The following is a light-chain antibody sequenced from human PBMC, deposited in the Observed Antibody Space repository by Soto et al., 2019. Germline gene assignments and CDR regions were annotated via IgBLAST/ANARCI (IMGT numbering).Light chain of an antibody. CDR3: SSYTSSSTPL. J-gene: IGLJ2*01. V-gene: IGLV2-14*01. Sequence: QSALTQPASVSGSPGQSITISCTGTSSDVGGYNYVSWYQQHPGIAPKLMIYDVSDRPSGVSNRFSGSKSGDTASLTISGLQGEGEGDFCCSSYTSSSTPLFGGGTKLTVL. CDR1: SSDVGGYNY. CDR2: DVS.